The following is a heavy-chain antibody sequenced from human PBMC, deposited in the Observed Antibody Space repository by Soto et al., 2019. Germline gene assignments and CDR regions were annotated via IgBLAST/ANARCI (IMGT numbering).Heavy chain of an antibody. J-gene: IGHJ6*02. V-gene: IGHV4-4*02. CDR1: GGSISSSNW. CDR3: ARGQWELLSGYYGMDV. D-gene: IGHD1-26*01. Sequence: KTSETLSLTCAVSGGSISSSNWWSWVRQPPGKGLEWIGEIYHSGSTNYNPSLKSRVTISVDKSKNQFSLKLSSVTAADTAVYYCARGQWELLSGYYGMDVWGQGTTVTVSS. CDR2: IYHSGST.